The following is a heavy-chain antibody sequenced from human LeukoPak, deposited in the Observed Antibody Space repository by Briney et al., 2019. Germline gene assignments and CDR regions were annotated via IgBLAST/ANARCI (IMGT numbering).Heavy chain of an antibody. CDR2: ISSSGSTI. Sequence: GGSLRLSCAASGFTFSSYEMNWVRQAPGKGLEWVSYISSSGSTIYYADSVKGRFTISRDNAKNSLYLQMNSLRAEDTAVYYCARGVRQWLTDYYYGMDVWSQGTTVTVSS. D-gene: IGHD6-19*01. CDR3: ARGVRQWLTDYYYGMDV. J-gene: IGHJ6*02. V-gene: IGHV3-48*03. CDR1: GFTFSSYE.